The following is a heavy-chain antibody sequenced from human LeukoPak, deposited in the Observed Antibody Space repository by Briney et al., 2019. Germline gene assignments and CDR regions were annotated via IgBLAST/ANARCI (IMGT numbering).Heavy chain of an antibody. CDR3: AAGADDFWSGYLSY. V-gene: IGHV1-69*05. CDR1: GGTFSSYA. J-gene: IGHJ4*02. CDR2: IIPISGTA. D-gene: IGHD3-3*01. Sequence: SVKVSCKASGGTFSSYAISWVRQAPGQGLEWMGGIIPISGTANYAQKFQGRVTITTDESTSTAYMELSSLRSEDTAVYYCAAGADDFWSGYLSYWGQGTLVTVSS.